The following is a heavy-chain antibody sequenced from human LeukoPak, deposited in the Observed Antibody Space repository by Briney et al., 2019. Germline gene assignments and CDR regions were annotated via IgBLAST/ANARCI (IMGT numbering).Heavy chain of an antibody. CDR1: GASIRSHY. V-gene: IGHV4-4*07. Sequence: SETLSLTCTVSGASIRSHYWSWVRQPAGQGLEWIGRVYNRDTHYNPSLKSRVTLSVDASKNQVSLRLTSVTAADTAVYYCASSISAADWYFDLWGRGTVVTVSS. CDR3: ASSISAADWYFDL. J-gene: IGHJ2*01. D-gene: IGHD6-13*01. CDR2: VYNRDT.